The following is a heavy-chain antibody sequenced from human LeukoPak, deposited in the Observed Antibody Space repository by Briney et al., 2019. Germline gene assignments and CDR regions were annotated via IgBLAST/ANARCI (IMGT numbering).Heavy chain of an antibody. J-gene: IGHJ3*02. Sequence: PSETLSLTCAVYGGSFSGYYWSWIRQPPGKGLEWIGEINHSGSTNYNPSLKSRVTISVDTSKNQFSLKLSSVTAADTVVYYCARGSPIQLWADAFDIWGQGTMVTVSS. D-gene: IGHD5-18*01. CDR3: ARGSPIQLWADAFDI. CDR1: GGSFSGYY. V-gene: IGHV4-34*01. CDR2: INHSGST.